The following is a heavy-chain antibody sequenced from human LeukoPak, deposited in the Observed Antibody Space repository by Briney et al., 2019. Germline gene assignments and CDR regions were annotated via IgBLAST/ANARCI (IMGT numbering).Heavy chain of an antibody. CDR3: AGDRGPAAMYNWFDP. J-gene: IGHJ5*02. Sequence: SETLSLTCTVSGGSISSGSYYWSWIRQPAGKGLEWIGRIYTSGSTNYNPSLKSRVTISVDTSKNQFSLKLSSVTAADTAVYYCAGDRGPAAMYNWFDPWGQGTLVTVSS. CDR2: IYTSGST. V-gene: IGHV4-61*02. D-gene: IGHD2-2*01. CDR1: GGSISSGSYY.